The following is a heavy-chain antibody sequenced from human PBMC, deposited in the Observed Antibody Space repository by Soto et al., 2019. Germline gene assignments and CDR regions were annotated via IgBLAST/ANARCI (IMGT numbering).Heavy chain of an antibody. CDR1: GGTFNTFA. V-gene: IGHV1-69*06. CDR2: IVPILGPA. J-gene: IGHJ4*02. CDR3: ARAPKRYFDS. Sequence: QVQLVQSGAEVKKPGSSVNVSCKASGGTFNTFAISWVRQAPGQGLEYLGGIVPILGPAFYAQRFQGRVTITADKPPNTASLELPSLSSEDTAFNYCARAPKRYFDSWGQGTQVTVPS.